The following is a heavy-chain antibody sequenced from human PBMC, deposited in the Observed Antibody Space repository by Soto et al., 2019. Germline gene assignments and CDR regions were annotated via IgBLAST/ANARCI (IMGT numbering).Heavy chain of an antibody. Sequence: QITLKESGPPLVEPTQTLTLTCSFSGFSLSNSGVGVGCFRQAPGKALECLGIIYWDNDRRYNPSLKDRLSLTKDTSKNQVVVTMAYMEPVDTGTYYCAHRVRDSVSWDVGWFDSWGQGTPVTVS. CDR3: AHRVRDSVSWDVGWFDS. CDR2: IYWDNDR. CDR1: GFSLSNSGVG. J-gene: IGHJ5*01. D-gene: IGHD3-16*01. V-gene: IGHV2-5*02.